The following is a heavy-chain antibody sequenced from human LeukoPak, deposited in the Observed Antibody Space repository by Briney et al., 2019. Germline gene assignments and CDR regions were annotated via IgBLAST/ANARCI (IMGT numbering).Heavy chain of an antibody. D-gene: IGHD2-15*01. CDR2: IIPILGIA. CDR3: ARDADADGGSSS. V-gene: IGHV1-69*04. J-gene: IGHJ5*02. CDR1: GYTFTSYG. Sequence: ASVKVSCKASGYTFTSYGMNWVRQAPGQGLEWMGRIIPILGIANYAQKFQGRVTITADKSTSTAYMELSSLRSEDTAVYYCARDADADGGSSSWGQGTLVPVSS.